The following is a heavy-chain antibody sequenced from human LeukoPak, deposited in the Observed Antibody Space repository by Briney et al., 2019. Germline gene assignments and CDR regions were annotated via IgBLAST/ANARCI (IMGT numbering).Heavy chain of an antibody. CDR3: AKDRGIAVAASGDY. V-gene: IGHV3-23*01. J-gene: IGHJ4*02. CDR1: GFTFSDYY. Sequence: GGSLRLSCAASGFTFSDYYMSWIRQAPGKGLEWVSAISGSGGSTYYVDSVKGRFTISRDNSKNTLYLQMNSLRAEDTAVYYCAKDRGIAVAASGDYWGQGTLVTVSS. CDR2: ISGSGGST. D-gene: IGHD6-19*01.